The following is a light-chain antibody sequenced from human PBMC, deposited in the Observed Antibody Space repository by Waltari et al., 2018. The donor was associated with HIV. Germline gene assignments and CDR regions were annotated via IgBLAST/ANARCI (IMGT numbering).Light chain of an antibody. J-gene: IGLJ2*01. Sequence: QSALPQPASVSGSPGQSITISCTGTSYDIGLYNFVSWYQKHPDKAHQLIIYGTTNRPSGVSYRFSGSKSRNTASLTISGLQAEDEADYYCSSFATSDTLLFGGGTKLTVL. CDR1: SYDIGLYNF. V-gene: IGLV2-14*03. CDR2: GTT. CDR3: SSFATSDTLL.